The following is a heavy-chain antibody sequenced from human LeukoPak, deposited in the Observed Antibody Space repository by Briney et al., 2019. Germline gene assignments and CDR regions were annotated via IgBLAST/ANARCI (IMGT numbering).Heavy chain of an antibody. Sequence: VASVTVSCKASGYTFTNYGITWVRQAPGQGLEWMGWISAYNGDTRYAQKFQGRVTMTSDTSTRTSNMELRNLGSDDTAVYYCARALYSDSSGYYPGLDHWGQGTLVTVFS. V-gene: IGHV1-18*01. CDR2: ISAYNGDT. CDR1: GYTFTNYG. D-gene: IGHD3-22*01. J-gene: IGHJ4*02. CDR3: ARALYSDSSGYYPGLDH.